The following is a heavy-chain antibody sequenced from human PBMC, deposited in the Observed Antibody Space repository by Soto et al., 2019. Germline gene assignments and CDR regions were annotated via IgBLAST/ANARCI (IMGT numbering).Heavy chain of an antibody. CDR1: GGTFSSYA. Sequence: SVKVSCKASGGTFSSYAISWVRQAPGQGLEWMGGIIPIFGTANYAQKFQGRVTITADESTSTAYMELSSLRSEDTAVYYCARAPSIAALPDVDYYYGMDVWGQGTTVTVSS. CDR2: IIPIFGTA. CDR3: ARAPSIAALPDVDYYYGMDV. D-gene: IGHD6-6*01. J-gene: IGHJ6*02. V-gene: IGHV1-69*13.